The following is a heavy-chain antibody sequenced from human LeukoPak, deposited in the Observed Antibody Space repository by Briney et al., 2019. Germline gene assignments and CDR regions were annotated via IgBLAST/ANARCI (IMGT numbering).Heavy chain of an antibody. V-gene: IGHV1-2*02. D-gene: IGHD3-9*01. Sequence: GASVKVSCKASGYTFTGYYMHWVRQAPGQGLEWMGWINPNSGGTNYAQKFQGRVTMTRDTSISTAYMELSRLRSDDTAVYYCARVLVLRYFDWSTPRNADAFDIWGQGTMVTVSS. J-gene: IGHJ3*02. CDR2: INPNSGGT. CDR1: GYTFTGYY. CDR3: ARVLVLRYFDWSTPRNADAFDI.